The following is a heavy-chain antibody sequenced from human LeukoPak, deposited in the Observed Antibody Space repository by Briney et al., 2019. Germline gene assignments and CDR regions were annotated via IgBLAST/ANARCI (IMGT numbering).Heavy chain of an antibody. CDR1: GFTVSSNS. V-gene: IGHV3-53*01. Sequence: GGSLRLSCTVSGFTVSSNSMSWVRQAPGKGLEWVSFIYSDNTHYSDSVKGRFTISRENAKNSLYLQMSSLRAGDTAVYYCARVSTSGYDIWGRGTMVTVSS. CDR2: IYSDNT. CDR3: ARVSTSGYDI. J-gene: IGHJ3*02. D-gene: IGHD2-2*01.